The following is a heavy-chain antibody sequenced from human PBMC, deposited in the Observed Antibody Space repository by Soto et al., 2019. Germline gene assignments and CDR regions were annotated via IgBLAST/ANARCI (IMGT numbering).Heavy chain of an antibody. J-gene: IGHJ4*02. CDR3: ARGGSESDH. V-gene: IGHV3-7*01. D-gene: IGHD3-16*01. Sequence: EVQLVESGGGLVQPGGSLRLSCAASGFTFSHYWMTWVRQAPGKGLEWVANVKEDGSEKNYVDSVKGRFTISRDNAKNSLYLQMNSLRAEETAMYYCARGGSESDHWGQGTLVTVSP. CDR2: VKEDGSEK. CDR1: GFTFSHYW.